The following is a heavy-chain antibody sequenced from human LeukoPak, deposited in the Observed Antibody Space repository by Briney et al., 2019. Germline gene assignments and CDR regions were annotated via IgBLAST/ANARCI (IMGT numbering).Heavy chain of an antibody. CDR1: GDSISSYY. CDR3: ARENTMVRGVII. CDR2: IYYSGST. V-gene: IGHV4-59*01. J-gene: IGHJ4*02. Sequence: PSETLSLTCTVSGDSISSYYWSWIRQPPGKGLEWIGYIYYSGSTNYNPSLKSRVTISVDTSKNQFSLKLSSVTAADTAVYYCARENTMVRGVIIWGQGTLVTVSS. D-gene: IGHD3-10*01.